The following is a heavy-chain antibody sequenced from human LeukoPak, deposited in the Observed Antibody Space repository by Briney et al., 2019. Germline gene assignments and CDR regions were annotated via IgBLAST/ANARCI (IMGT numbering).Heavy chain of an antibody. V-gene: IGHV4-4*02. D-gene: IGHD2-15*01. Sequence: SGTLSLTCAVSGGSISSSNWWSWVRQPPGKGLEWIGEIYHSGSTNYNPSLKSRVTISVDKSKNQFSLKLSSVTAADTAVYYCARRLRYCSGGSCYYFIDYWGQGTLVTVSS. CDR3: ARRLRYCSGGSCYYFIDY. CDR2: IYHSGST. J-gene: IGHJ4*02. CDR1: GGSISSSNW.